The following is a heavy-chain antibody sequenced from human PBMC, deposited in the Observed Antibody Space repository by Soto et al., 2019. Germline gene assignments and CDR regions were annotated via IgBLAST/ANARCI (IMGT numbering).Heavy chain of an antibody. CDR3: AKEHGGGTSMITSYFDY. J-gene: IGHJ4*02. V-gene: IGHV4-59*12. Sequence: PSETLSLTCTVSGGSIRSDHWSWIRQPPGKGLEWIGYIDYSGGPKYSPSFKSRVTISRDNSKNTLSLQVNSLRADDTAVYFCAKEHGGGTSMITSYFDYWGRGTLVTVSS. CDR2: IDYSGGP. CDR1: GGSIRSDH. D-gene: IGHD3-16*01.